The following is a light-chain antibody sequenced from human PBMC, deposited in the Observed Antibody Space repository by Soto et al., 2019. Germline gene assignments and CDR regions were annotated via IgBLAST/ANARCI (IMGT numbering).Light chain of an antibody. Sequence: QSALTQPASVSGSPGPSSTISCTGTSSDVGGYNYVSWYQQHPGKAPKLMIYDVSDRPSGVSNRFSGAKSGNTASLTISGLQAEDEADYYCSSSTYRGTLDIFGTGTKLTVL. CDR1: SSDVGGYNY. CDR2: DVS. CDR3: SSSTYRGTLDI. J-gene: IGLJ1*01. V-gene: IGLV2-14*01.